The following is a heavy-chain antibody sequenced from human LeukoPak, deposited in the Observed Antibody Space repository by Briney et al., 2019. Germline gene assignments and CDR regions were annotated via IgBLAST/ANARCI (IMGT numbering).Heavy chain of an antibody. CDR1: GDSISSSTYY. V-gene: IGHV4-39*07. J-gene: IGHJ6*03. D-gene: IGHD6-19*01. Sequence: PSETLSLTCTVSGDSISSSTYYWGWIRQPPGKGLEWIGSIYNSGSTYYNPSLKSRVTISLDTSKNQFSLTLRSVTAADTAVYYCARGGSGSGWYPIFYYYYMDVWGKGTTVTASS. CDR2: IYNSGST. CDR3: ARGGSGSGWYPIFYYYYMDV.